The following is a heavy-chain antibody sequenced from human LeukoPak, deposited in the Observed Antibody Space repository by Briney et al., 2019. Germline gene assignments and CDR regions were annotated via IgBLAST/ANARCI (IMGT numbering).Heavy chain of an antibody. CDR3: AKGVQWELRYHAFDI. D-gene: IGHD1-26*01. CDR2: ISWNSGSI. V-gene: IGHV3-9*01. J-gene: IGHJ3*02. Sequence: GGSLRLSCAASGFTFDDYAMYWVRQAPGKGLEWVSGISWNSGSIGYADSVKGRFTISRDNAKNSLYLQMNSLRAEDTALYYCAKGVQWELRYHAFDIWGQGTMVTVSS. CDR1: GFTFDDYA.